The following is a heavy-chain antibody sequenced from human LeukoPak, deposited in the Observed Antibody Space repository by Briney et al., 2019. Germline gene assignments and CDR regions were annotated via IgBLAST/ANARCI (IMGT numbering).Heavy chain of an antibody. CDR2: IYIDGATT. V-gene: IGHV3-74*01. CDR3: ARDGRGDYPNFDY. CDR1: TLTFSTYW. D-gene: IGHD4-17*01. Sequence: QPRESLRLSCAASTLTFSTYWMHCVRQAPRKGLVWVSRIYIDGATTTYADSVKGRFTISRDNTKNTLYLQMNSLRAEDTAVYYCARDGRGDYPNFDYWGQGALVTVS. J-gene: IGHJ4*02.